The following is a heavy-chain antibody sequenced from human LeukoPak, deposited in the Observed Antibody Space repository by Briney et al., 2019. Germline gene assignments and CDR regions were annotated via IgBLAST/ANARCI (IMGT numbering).Heavy chain of an antibody. J-gene: IGHJ4*02. D-gene: IGHD4-17*01. Sequence: PGGSLRLSCAASGFTFSSYGMTWVRQAPGKGLEWVSGISAGSGTTYYADSVRGRFTISRDDSQDTLFVQMDSLRAEDTAVYYCAKDKDDYGDHFDYWGQGTLVTVSS. CDR3: AKDKDDYGDHFDY. CDR1: GFTFSSYG. CDR2: ISAGSGTT. V-gene: IGHV3-23*01.